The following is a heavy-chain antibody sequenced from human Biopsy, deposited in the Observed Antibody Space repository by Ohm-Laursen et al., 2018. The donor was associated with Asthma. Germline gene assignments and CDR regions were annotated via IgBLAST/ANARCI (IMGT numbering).Heavy chain of an antibody. CDR3: ARDSPSGSDFDYYYFDY. V-gene: IGHV3-53*05. CDR2: IYSGGGT. Sequence: SLRLSRAASGFTVSTNGMSWVRQPPGKGLEWVSVIYSGGGTYYADSVKGRFTISRDNSKNTLYLQMNGLKAEDTAVYYCARDSPSGSDFDYYYFDYWGQGSLVTVSS. J-gene: IGHJ4*02. CDR1: GFTVSTNG. D-gene: IGHD5-12*01.